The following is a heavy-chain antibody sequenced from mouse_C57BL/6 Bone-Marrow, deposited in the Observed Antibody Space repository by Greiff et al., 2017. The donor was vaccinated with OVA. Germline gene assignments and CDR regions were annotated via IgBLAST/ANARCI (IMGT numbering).Heavy chain of an antibody. CDR3: ARRDGYYDFDY. D-gene: IGHD2-3*01. Sequence: EVMLVESGGDLVKPGGSLKLSCAASGFTFSSYCMSWVRQTPDKRLEWVATISSGGSYTYYPDSVKGRFTISRDNAKNTLYLQMSSLKSEDTAMYYCARRDGYYDFDYWGQGTTLTVSS. V-gene: IGHV5-6*02. CDR1: GFTFSSYC. J-gene: IGHJ2*01. CDR2: ISSGGSYT.